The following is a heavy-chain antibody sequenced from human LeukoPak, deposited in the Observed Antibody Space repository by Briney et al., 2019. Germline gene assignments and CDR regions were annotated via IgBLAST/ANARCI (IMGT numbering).Heavy chain of an antibody. V-gene: IGHV3-21*01. Sequence: GGSLRLSCAASGFTFSSYSMNSVRQAPGKGLEWVSSISSSSSYIYYADSVKGRFTISRDNAKNSLYLQMNSLRAEDTAVYYCARVHDPYYYYYMDVWGKGTTVTVSS. J-gene: IGHJ6*03. CDR3: ARVHDPYYYYYMDV. CDR2: ISSSSSYI. CDR1: GFTFSSYS.